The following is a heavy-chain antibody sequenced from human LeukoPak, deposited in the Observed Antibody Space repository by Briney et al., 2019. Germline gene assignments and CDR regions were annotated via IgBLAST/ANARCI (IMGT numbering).Heavy chain of an antibody. CDR3: ATNRVCSSTSYYTAGGREVDY. V-gene: IGHV1-24*01. Sequence: ASVKVSCKVSGYTLTELSMHWVRQAPGKGLEWMGGFDPEDGETIYAQKFQGRVTMTEDTSTDTAYMELSSLRSEDAAVYYCATNRVCSSTSYYTAGGREVDYWGQGTLVTVSS. J-gene: IGHJ4*02. D-gene: IGHD2-2*02. CDR1: GYTLTELS. CDR2: FDPEDGET.